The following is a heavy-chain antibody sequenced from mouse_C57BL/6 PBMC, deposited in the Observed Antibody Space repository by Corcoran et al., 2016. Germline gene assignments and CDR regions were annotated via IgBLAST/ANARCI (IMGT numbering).Heavy chain of an antibody. Sequence: EVQLQQSGPELVKPGASVKIPCKASGYTFTDYNMDWVKQSHGKRLEWIGDINPNNGGTIYNQKFKGKATLTVDKASSTAYMELRSLTSEDTAVYYCARGDYGSSWAYWGQGTLVTVSA. V-gene: IGHV1-18*01. CDR2: INPNNGGT. CDR3: ARGDYGSSWAY. J-gene: IGHJ3*01. CDR1: GYTFTDYN. D-gene: IGHD1-1*01.